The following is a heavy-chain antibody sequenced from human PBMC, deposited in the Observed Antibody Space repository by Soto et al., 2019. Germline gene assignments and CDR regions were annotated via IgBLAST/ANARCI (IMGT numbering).Heavy chain of an antibody. CDR3: ARVLLRGYEVGAPTQIDY. V-gene: IGHV4-4*02. CDR2: IYHSGST. Sequence: SETLSLTCAVSGGSISSSNWGSWVRQPPGKGLEWIGEIYHSGSTNYNPSLKSRVTISVDKSKNQFSLKLSSVTAADTAVYYCARVLLRGYEVGAPTQIDYWGQGTLVTVSS. J-gene: IGHJ4*02. D-gene: IGHD1-26*01. CDR1: GGSISSSNW.